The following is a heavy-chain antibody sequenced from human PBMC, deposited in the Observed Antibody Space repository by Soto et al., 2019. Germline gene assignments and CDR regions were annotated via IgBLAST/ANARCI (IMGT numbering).Heavy chain of an antibody. CDR1: GYSFTSYA. J-gene: IGHJ4*02. D-gene: IGHD6-13*01. Sequence: QVQLVQSGAEVKKPGASVKVSCKASGYSFTSYAMHWVRQAPGQRLEWMGWINADNGNTKYSQNFQGRVTFTRDTSARTAYMELSSLRSEDTAVYYWARVRGYGSSWYGDCWGQGTLVTVSS. CDR2: INADNGNT. CDR3: ARVRGYGSSWYGDC. V-gene: IGHV1-3*01.